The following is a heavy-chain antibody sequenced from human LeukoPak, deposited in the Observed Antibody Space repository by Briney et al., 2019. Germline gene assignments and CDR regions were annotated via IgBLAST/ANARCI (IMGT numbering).Heavy chain of an antibody. CDR1: GFTLRSFA. CDR3: AKEYTPSSPLGELAS. D-gene: IGHD6-6*01. CDR2: IRHDETNQ. J-gene: IGHJ1*01. Sequence: GGSLRLSCVVSGFTLRSFAIHWVRQAPGKGLEWVALIRHDETNQYYADSVQGRFTISRDTSRNTVYLQMNNLRVEDTAVYYCAKEYTPSSPLGELASWGQGTLVTVSS. V-gene: IGHV3-30*02.